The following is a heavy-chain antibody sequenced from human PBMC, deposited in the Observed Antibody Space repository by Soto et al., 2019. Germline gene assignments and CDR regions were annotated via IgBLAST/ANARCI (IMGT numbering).Heavy chain of an antibody. J-gene: IGHJ5*02. CDR3: ARGYWLDP. V-gene: IGHV3-53*01. CDR1: GFTVTNSY. Sequence: GGSLRLSCAASGFTVTNSYMTWVRQAPGEGLEWVSIIYSGGNTYYADSVKGRFTISRDSSKNTIYLHINGLRADDTAVYYCARGYWLDPWGQGTLVTVSS. CDR2: IYSGGNT.